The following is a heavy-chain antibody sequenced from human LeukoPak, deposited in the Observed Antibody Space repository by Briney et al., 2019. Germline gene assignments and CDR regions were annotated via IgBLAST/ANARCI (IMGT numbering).Heavy chain of an antibody. CDR3: ASEGPDYSNYPDY. D-gene: IGHD4-11*01. V-gene: IGHV3-30*19. CDR1: GFTFSSYG. CDR2: ISYDGSNK. J-gene: IGHJ4*02. Sequence: PGGSLRLSCAASGFTFSSYGMHWVRQAPGKGLEWVAVISYDGSNKYYADSVKGRFTISRDNSKNTLYLQMNSLRAEDTAVYYCASEGPDYSNYPDYWGQGTLVTVSS.